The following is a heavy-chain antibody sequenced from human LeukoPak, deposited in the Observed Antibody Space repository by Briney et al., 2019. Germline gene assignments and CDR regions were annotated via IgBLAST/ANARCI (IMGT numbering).Heavy chain of an antibody. V-gene: IGHV3-21*01. J-gene: IGHJ6*03. CDR3: AKVRDTFGLYYYMDV. D-gene: IGHD3-16*02. Sequence: GGSLRFSCAASGFTSSSYSMNWVRQTPGKGLEWVSSISSSSSYIYYADSVKGRFTISRDNAKNSLYLQVNSLRAEDTAVYYCAKVRDTFGLYYYMDVWGQGTTLIVSS. CDR1: GFTSSSYS. CDR2: ISSSSSYI.